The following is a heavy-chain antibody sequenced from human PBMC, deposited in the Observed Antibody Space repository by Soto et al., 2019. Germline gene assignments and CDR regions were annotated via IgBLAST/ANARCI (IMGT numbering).Heavy chain of an antibody. CDR1: GFSLSTSGVG. V-gene: IGHV2-5*02. CDR2: IYWDDDK. Sequence: QITLKESGPTLVKPTQTLTLTCTFSGFSLSTSGVGVGWIRQPPGKALEWLALIYWDDDKRYSPSLKSRLTITKDTSKNRVVLTMTNMDPVDTATYYCARQNRYSSGWYDDYWGQGTLVTVSS. D-gene: IGHD6-19*01. CDR3: ARQNRYSSGWYDDY. J-gene: IGHJ4*02.